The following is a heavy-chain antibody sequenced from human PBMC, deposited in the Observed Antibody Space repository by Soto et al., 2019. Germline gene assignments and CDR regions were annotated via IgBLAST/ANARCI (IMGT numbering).Heavy chain of an antibody. J-gene: IGHJ4*02. CDR3: ARPRTVAATKGYDY. D-gene: IGHD4-4*01. Sequence: QVQLVQSGAEVKKVGSSVKVSCKASGGTFSRYPIAWVRQAPGHGLEWMGQIIPIFGTISHAQNFQGRITITADESTSTAYMELRSLRSDDTAVYYCARPRTVAATKGYDYWGQGTLVTVSS. V-gene: IGHV1-69*01. CDR1: GGTFSRYP. CDR2: IIPIFGTI.